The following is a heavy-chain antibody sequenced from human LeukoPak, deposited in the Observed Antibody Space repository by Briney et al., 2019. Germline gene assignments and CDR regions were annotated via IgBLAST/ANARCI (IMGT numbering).Heavy chain of an antibody. J-gene: IGHJ4*02. D-gene: IGHD3-16*01. CDR1: GLTFNNYW. CDR3: AREFEATGFWALDY. Sequence: GGSLRLSCKVSGLTFNNYWMHWVRQAPGNGLVWVSRMNNDGRVITYADSVKGRFTISRDNAKNTLYLQMNSLRAEDTAVYYCAREFEATGFWALDYWGQGTLVTVSS. V-gene: IGHV3-74*01. CDR2: MNNDGRVI.